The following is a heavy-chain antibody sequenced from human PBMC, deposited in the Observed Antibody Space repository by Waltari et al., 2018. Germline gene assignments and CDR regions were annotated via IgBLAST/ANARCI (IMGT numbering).Heavy chain of an antibody. J-gene: IGHJ2*01. CDR3: ARPDGDYDERYFDL. CDR2: IYYSGRT. CDR1: GGSISISSYY. D-gene: IGHD4-17*01. V-gene: IGHV4-39*01. Sequence: QLQLQESGPGLVKPSETLSLTCTVSGGSISISSYYWGWIRQPPGKGLEWIGRIYYSGRTYDNPSLKRRVTISVDMAKNQCSLKLSSVTAADTAVYYCARPDGDYDERYFDLWGRGTRVTVSS.